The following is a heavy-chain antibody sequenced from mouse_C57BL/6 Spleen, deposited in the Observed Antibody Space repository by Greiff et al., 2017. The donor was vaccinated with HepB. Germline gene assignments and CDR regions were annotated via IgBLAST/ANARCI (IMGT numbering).Heavy chain of an antibody. CDR1: GYAFTNYL. V-gene: IGHV1-54*01. J-gene: IGHJ4*01. CDR3: ARNRGVTRALDY. D-gene: IGHD2-12*01. Sequence: VQLQQSGAELVRPGTSVKVSCKASGYAFTNYLIEWVQQRPGQGLEWIGVINPGSGGTNYPEKFKGKATLTTDKSSSTAYMQLSSLTSEDAAVYYCARNRGVTRALDYWGQGTSVTVSS. CDR2: INPGSGGT.